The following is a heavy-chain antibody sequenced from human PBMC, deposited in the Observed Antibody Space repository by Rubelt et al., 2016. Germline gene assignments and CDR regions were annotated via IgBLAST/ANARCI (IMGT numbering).Heavy chain of an antibody. CDR3: ARIRYGDYFDY. CDR1: GYSISSSSYY. D-gene: IGHD4-17*01. CDR2: IFYSGST. Sequence: QVQLQESGPGLVKPSETLSLTCTVSGYSISSSSYYWGWIRQPPGKGLEWIGSIFYSGSTYYNPSLKRRVTISVDTSKNQFSLKLSSVTAADTAVYYCARIRYGDYFDYWGQGTLVTVSS. V-gene: IGHV4-39*07. J-gene: IGHJ4*02.